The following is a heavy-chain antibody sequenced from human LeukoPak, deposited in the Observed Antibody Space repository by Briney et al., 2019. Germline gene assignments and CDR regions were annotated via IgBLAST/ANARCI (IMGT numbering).Heavy chain of an antibody. CDR1: GGSFSGYY. CDR3: ARIYYDYIWGSYRSPRDFDY. Sequence: SETLSLTCAVYGGSFSGYYWSWIRQPPGKGLEWIGEINHSGSTNYNPSLKSRVTISVDTSKNQFSLKLSSVTTADTAVYYCARIYYDYIWGSYRSPRDFDYWGQGTLVTVSS. J-gene: IGHJ4*02. V-gene: IGHV4-34*01. CDR2: INHSGST. D-gene: IGHD3-16*02.